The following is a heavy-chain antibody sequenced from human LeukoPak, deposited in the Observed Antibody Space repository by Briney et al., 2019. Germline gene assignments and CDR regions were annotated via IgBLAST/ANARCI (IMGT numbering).Heavy chain of an antibody. CDR3: ARTTGGPASTWAFDI. Sequence: GGSLRLSCAASGFTFSTYWMHWVRHAPGKGLVWVSRISGDGSATTYADSMKGRFTVSRDNAKNTLYLQLSRLRAEDTAIYYCARTTGGPASTWAFDIWGQGTMVTVS. CDR1: GFTFSTYW. D-gene: IGHD6-13*01. CDR2: ISGDGSAT. V-gene: IGHV3-74*01. J-gene: IGHJ3*02.